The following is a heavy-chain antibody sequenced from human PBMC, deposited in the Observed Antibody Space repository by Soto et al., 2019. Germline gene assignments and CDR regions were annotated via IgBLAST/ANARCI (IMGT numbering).Heavy chain of an antibody. CDR3: ARDRRVGIATMVRGVIGAFDI. J-gene: IGHJ3*02. CDR1: GFTFSSYS. CDR2: ISSSSSYI. D-gene: IGHD3-10*01. Sequence: GGSLRLSCAASGFTFSSYSMNWVRQAPGKGLEWVSSISSSSSYIYYADSVKGRFTISRDNAKNSLYLQMNSLRAEDTAVYYCARDRRVGIATMVRGVIGAFDIWGQGTMVTVSS. V-gene: IGHV3-21*01.